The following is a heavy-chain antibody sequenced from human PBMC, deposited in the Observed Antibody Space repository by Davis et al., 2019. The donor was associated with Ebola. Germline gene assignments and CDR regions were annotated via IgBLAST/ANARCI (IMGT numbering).Heavy chain of an antibody. CDR1: GGTFSSYA. J-gene: IGHJ6*02. V-gene: IGHV1-69*05. Sequence: SVKVSCKASGGTFSSYAISWVRQAPGQGLEWMGGIIPIFGTANYAQKFQGRVTMTRNTSISTAYMELSSLRSEDTAVYYCARFSGSYYYYYYGMDVWGQGTTVTVSS. D-gene: IGHD1-26*01. CDR3: ARFSGSYYYYYYGMDV. CDR2: IIPIFGTA.